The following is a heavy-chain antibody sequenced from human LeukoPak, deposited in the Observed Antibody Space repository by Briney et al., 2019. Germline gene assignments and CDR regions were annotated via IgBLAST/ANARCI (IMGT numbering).Heavy chain of an antibody. D-gene: IGHD2-8*01. J-gene: IGHJ4*02. Sequence: PGGSLRPSCAASGFSFSSFWMNWVRQAPGKGLEWVANIKEDGSEKYYVDSVKGRVTISRDNANKSLYLQMNSLRAEDTAVYYCARHGLDYWGQGTPVTVSS. CDR3: ARHGLDY. V-gene: IGHV3-7*01. CDR2: IKEDGSEK. CDR1: GFSFSSFW.